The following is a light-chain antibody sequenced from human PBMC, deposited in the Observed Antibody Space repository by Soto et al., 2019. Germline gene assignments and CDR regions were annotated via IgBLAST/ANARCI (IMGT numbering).Light chain of an antibody. Sequence: EIVLTQSPGTLSLSPGERATLSCRASQSVSSSYLAWYQQKPGQAPRLLIYGASSRATVIPDRFSGSGSGTDFTLTISRLEPEDFAVYYCQQYGSSPQGTFGQGTKVEIK. J-gene: IGKJ1*01. CDR2: GAS. CDR3: QQYGSSPQGT. V-gene: IGKV3-20*01. CDR1: QSVSSSY.